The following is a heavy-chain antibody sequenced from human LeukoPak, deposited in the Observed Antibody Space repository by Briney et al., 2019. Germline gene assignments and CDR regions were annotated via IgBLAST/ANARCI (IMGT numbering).Heavy chain of an antibody. CDR3: ASVLTGAQFYYYYGMDV. J-gene: IGHJ6*02. Sequence: SETLSLTCAVYGGSFSGYYWSWIRQPPGKGLEWIGEINHSGSTNYNPSLKSRVTISVDTSKNQFSLKLSSVTAADTAVYYCASVLTGAQFYYYYGMDVWGRGTTVTVSS. CDR1: GGSFSGYY. CDR2: INHSGST. V-gene: IGHV4-34*01. D-gene: IGHD3-9*01.